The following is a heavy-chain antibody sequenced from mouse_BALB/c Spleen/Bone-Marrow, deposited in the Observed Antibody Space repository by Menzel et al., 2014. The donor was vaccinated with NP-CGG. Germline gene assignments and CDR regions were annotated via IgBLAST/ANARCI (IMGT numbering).Heavy chain of an antibody. CDR2: VNPYNGGT. Sequence: VQLQQSGPELVKPGASVKMSCKASGYTFTDCYMDWVKQSHGESFEWIGRVNPYNGGTSYNQKFKGKATLTVDKSSSTAYMELNSLTSEDSAVYYCARGSYYGSSYWFAYWGQGTLVTVSA. J-gene: IGHJ3*01. V-gene: IGHV1-19*01. D-gene: IGHD1-1*01. CDR3: ARGSYYGSSYWFAY. CDR1: GYTFTDCY.